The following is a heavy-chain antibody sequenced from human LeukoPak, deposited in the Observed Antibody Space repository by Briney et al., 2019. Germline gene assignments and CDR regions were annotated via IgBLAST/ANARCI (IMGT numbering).Heavy chain of an antibody. V-gene: IGHV3-23*01. CDR3: AKDGLSGLAVADARDYFDY. J-gene: IGHJ4*02. CDR1: GFTFSSYA. CDR2: ISGSGGST. Sequence: PGGSLRLSCAASGFTFSSYAMSWVRQAPGKGLEWVSAISGSGGSTYYADSVKGRFTISRDNSKNTLYLQMNSLRAEDTAVYYCAKDGLSGLAVADARDYFDYWGQGTLVTVSS. D-gene: IGHD6-19*01.